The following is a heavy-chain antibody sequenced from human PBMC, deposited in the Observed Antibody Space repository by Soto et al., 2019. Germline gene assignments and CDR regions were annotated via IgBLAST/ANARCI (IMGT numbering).Heavy chain of an antibody. CDR2: IFHTGRT. J-gene: IGHJ4*02. Sequence: SETLSLTCAVSGCSISSGGYSWSWIRQSPGKGLEWIGTIFHTGRTYYNPSLESRVSLSVDTSKNQFSLHLTSVSAADTAVYYCTRHHPHHYDSSGYFDYWGQGTLVTVSS. D-gene: IGHD3-22*01. CDR3: TRHHPHHYDSSGYFDY. CDR1: GCSISSGGYS. V-gene: IGHV4-30-2*03.